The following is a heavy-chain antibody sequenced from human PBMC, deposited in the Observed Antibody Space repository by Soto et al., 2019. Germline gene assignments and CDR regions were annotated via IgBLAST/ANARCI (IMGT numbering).Heavy chain of an antibody. D-gene: IGHD3-22*01. CDR2: FYSSGRP. J-gene: IGHJ4*02. CDR3: DREFYYDSSGIGFDS. Sequence: SETLSLTCTVSGGSLSGYYWSWIRQPPGKGLEWIGDFYSSGRPHHNPSLKNRVSISEDRFKNEFSLKLSSVTAAYTAIYYFDREFYYDSSGIGFDSWGQGTLVTVSS. CDR1: GGSLSGYY. V-gene: IGHV4-59*01.